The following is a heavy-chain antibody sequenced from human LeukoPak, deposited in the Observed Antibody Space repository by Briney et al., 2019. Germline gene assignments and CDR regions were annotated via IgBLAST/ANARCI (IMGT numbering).Heavy chain of an antibody. D-gene: IGHD4-17*01. CDR1: TFTFSSYN. V-gene: IGHV3-21*01. CDR3: AKDGDYDAFDI. CDR2: ISSSGTYI. Sequence: SGGSLRLSCAASTFTFSSYNMNWVRQAPGKGLEWVSSISSSGTYIYYRDSVKGRFTISRDNAENTLYLQMNSLRAEDTAVYYCAKDGDYDAFDIWGQGTMVTVSS. J-gene: IGHJ3*02.